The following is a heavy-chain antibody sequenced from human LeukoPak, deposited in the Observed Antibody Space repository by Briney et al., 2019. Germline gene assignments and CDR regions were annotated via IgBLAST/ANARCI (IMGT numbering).Heavy chain of an antibody. CDR2: INPDNGGT. V-gene: IGHV1-2*02. Sequence: ASVKVSCMHSLSTFLDTSLYRLRLAPGQGLEWMGWINPDNGGTNYAQKFQVRVTMTRDTSIRPVYMDLSRLRSDDTAVFSGTDELSVGNRSDAGGQGTQVTVSS. CDR1: LSTFLDTS. J-gene: IGHJ5*02. D-gene: IGHD5/OR15-5a*01. CDR3: TDELSVGNRSDA.